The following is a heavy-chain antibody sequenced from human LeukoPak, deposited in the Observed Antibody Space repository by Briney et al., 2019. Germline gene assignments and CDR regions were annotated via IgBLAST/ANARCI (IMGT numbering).Heavy chain of an antibody. V-gene: IGHV3-30*03. Sequence: RAGGSLRLSCVASGITFSRHGMDWVRQAPGKGLEWVAVIAADGGVKQYADSVKGRFTVSRDNSKSTLYLQMNSLSVEDTAIYYCAREATWGEWYFDHWGQGTPVTVSS. D-gene: IGHD3-3*01. J-gene: IGHJ4*02. CDR3: AREATWGEWYFDH. CDR2: IAADGGVK. CDR1: GITFSRHG.